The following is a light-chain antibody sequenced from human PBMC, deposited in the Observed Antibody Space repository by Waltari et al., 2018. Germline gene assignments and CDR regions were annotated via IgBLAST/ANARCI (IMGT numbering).Light chain of an antibody. J-gene: IGLJ2*01. CDR1: SSDVGGYHS. CDR3: SSYAGSNNHVV. CDR2: AVS. Sequence: QSALTQPPSASGSPGQSVTISCTGTSSDVGGYHSVPWYHQHPGKSPKLMIYAVSKRPSGVPDRFSGSKSGNTASLTVSGLQAEDEADYYCSSYAGSNNHVVFGGGTRLTVL. V-gene: IGLV2-8*01.